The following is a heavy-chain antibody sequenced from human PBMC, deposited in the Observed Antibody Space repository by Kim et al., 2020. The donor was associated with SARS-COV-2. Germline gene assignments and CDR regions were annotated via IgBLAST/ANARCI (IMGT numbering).Heavy chain of an antibody. J-gene: IGHJ4*02. D-gene: IGHD6-19*01. V-gene: IGHV3-49*04. Sequence: GGSLRLSCTASGFTFGDYAMRWVRQAPGKGLEWVGFISSDAGGGSTAYAASVKGRFTISRDESKSIAYLQMNRLKTEDTAVYYCTRAMAGHNGFFGYWGQGTLVTVSS. CDR1: GFTFGDYA. CDR3: TRAMAGHNGFFGY. CDR2: ISSDAGGGST.